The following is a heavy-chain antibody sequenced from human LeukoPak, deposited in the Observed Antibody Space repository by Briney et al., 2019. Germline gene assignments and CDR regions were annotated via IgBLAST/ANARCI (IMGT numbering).Heavy chain of an antibody. CDR2: ITGSAGST. Sequence: GGSLRLSCAASGVTFSNYAVSWVRQAPGKGLEWVSSITGSAGSTYYADSVKGRFTISRDNSKNTLYLQMNSLRAEDTAVYYCAKDFRSYYYDTSGYFWDYWGQGTLVTVSS. CDR1: GVTFSNYA. D-gene: IGHD3-22*01. V-gene: IGHV3-23*01. CDR3: AKDFRSYYYDTSGYFWDY. J-gene: IGHJ4*02.